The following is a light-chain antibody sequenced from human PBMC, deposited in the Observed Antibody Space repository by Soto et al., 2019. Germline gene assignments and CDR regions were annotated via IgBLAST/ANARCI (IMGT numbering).Light chain of an antibody. Sequence: QSALTQPRSVSGSPGQSVTLSCTGTSSDVGNYDYVSWYQQHPGMAPKLMISDVSKRPSGVPDRFSGSKSGNTASLTISGLQAEDEADYYCCSYAGDLALFGGGTKVTVL. V-gene: IGLV2-11*01. J-gene: IGLJ2*01. CDR2: DVS. CDR1: SSDVGNYDY. CDR3: CSYAGDLAL.